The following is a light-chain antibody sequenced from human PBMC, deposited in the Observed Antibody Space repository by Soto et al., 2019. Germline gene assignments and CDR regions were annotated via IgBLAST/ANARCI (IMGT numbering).Light chain of an antibody. J-gene: IGKJ1*01. Sequence: DIQMTQSASSLSASFGDRVSITCGASQGIRNDLGWYQQKPGKAPQRLIYAASSLHSGVPSRFSGSGYGTEFNLTISSLQPDDFATYYCQHYNSYSEAFGQGTKVDIK. CDR3: QHYNSYSEA. V-gene: IGKV1-17*01. CDR1: QGIRND. CDR2: AAS.